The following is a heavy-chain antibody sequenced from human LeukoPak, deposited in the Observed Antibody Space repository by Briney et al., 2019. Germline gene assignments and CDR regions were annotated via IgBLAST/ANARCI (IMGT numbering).Heavy chain of an antibody. CDR1: GFTFSSYG. CDR3: AKSGRRGYSYGYRFKYYYDY. D-gene: IGHD5-18*01. Sequence: GGSLRLSCAASGFTFSSYGMHWVRQAPGKGLEWVAVISYDGTNKYYADSVKGRFTISGDNSKNTLYLQMNSLRAEDTAVYYCAKSGRRGYSYGYRFKYYYDYWGQGTLVTVSS. V-gene: IGHV3-30*18. CDR2: ISYDGTNK. J-gene: IGHJ4*02.